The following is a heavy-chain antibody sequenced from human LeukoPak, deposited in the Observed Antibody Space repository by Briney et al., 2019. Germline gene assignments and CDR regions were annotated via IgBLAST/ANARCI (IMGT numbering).Heavy chain of an antibody. CDR2: ISSSSSDI. Sequence: PGGSLRLSCTASTFFINSYTMNWVRQAPGKGLEWVSSISSSSSDIYYADSVRGRFTISRDNAKNSLYLRLNSLRVEDTAVYYCVRLDLFYYSMDVWGEGTTVTVSS. J-gene: IGHJ6*03. D-gene: IGHD1-1*01. CDR3: VRLDLFYYSMDV. CDR1: TFFINSYT. V-gene: IGHV3-21*01.